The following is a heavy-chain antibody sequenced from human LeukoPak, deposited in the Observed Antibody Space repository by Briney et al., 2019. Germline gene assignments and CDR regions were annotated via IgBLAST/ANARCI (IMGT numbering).Heavy chain of an antibody. CDR1: GYTFTGYY. J-gene: IGHJ4*02. V-gene: IGHV1-18*04. CDR3: ARVYELDTAMASLYYFDY. CDR2: ISAYNGNT. D-gene: IGHD5-18*01. Sequence: ASVKVSCKASGYTFTGYYMHWVRQAPGQGLEWMGWISAYNGNTNYAQKLQGRVTMTTDTSTSTAYMELRSLRSDDTAVYYCARVYELDTAMASLYYFDYWGQGTLVTVSS.